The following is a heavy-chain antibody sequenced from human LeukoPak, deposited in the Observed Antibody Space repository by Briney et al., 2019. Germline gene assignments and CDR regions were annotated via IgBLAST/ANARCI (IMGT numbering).Heavy chain of an antibody. V-gene: IGHV3-7*03. Sequence: GGSLRLSCAASGFTFSSYWMSWVRQAPGKGLEGVANIKQDGSEKYYVDSVKGRLTISRDNAKTALYLQMNSLRAEDTAVYYCAAVPYYGMDVWGKGTTVTVSS. CDR2: IKQDGSEK. J-gene: IGHJ6*04. CDR3: AAVPYYGMDV. D-gene: IGHD6-19*01. CDR1: GFTFSSYW.